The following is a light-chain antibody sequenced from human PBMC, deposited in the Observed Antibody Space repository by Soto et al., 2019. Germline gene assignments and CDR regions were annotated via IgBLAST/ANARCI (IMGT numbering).Light chain of an antibody. CDR2: AAS. J-gene: IGKJ1*01. CDR3: QQRYSTPRT. V-gene: IGKV1-39*01. CDR1: QSISSY. Sequence: IQMTQSPSTLSSSLGDRVTITCRASQSISSYLNWYQQKQGKAPKLLIYAASSLQSGVPSRFSGSGSGTDGTLTISSLQTEDCSTYYCQQRYSTPRTFGQGTKVDIK.